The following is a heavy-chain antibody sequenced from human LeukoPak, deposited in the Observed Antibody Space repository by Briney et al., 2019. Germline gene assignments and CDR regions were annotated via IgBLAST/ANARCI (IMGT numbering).Heavy chain of an antibody. CDR1: GGSISSYY. V-gene: IGHV4-59*01. J-gene: IGHJ5*02. CDR2: IYYSGST. D-gene: IGHD3-22*01. CDR3: ARAGRIVVDNWFDP. Sequence: SETLSLTCTVSGGSISSYYWSWIRRPPGKGLEWIGYIYYSGSTNYNPSLKSRVTISVDTSKNQFSLKLSSVTAADTAVYYCARAGRIVVDNWFDPWGQGTLVTVSS.